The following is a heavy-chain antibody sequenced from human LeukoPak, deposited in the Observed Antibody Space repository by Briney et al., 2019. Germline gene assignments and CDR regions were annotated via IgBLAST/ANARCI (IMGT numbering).Heavy chain of an antibody. J-gene: IGHJ4*02. D-gene: IGHD2-15*01. CDR1: GFTLSSYA. Sequence: AGGSLRLSCAASGFTLSSYAMSWVRQAPGKGLEWVSAISGSGGSTYYADSVKGRFTISKDNSKNTLYLQMNSLRAEDTAVYYCAKDLGYCSGGSCYENRLFDYWGQGTLVTVSS. CDR3: AKDLGYCSGGSCYENRLFDY. V-gene: IGHV3-23*01. CDR2: ISGSGGST.